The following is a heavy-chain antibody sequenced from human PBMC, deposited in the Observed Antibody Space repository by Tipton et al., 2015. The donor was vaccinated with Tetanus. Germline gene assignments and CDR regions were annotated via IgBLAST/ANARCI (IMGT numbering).Heavy chain of an antibody. CDR2: IHSSGRT. Sequence: TLSLTCTVSGDSITNYYWSWVRQSPARGLEWIGYIHSSGRTNYNPSLKSRVTISLDTPKNKFSLKLSSVTATDTAAYYCASRAWDGYDSPYDYWGQGTLVTVAS. V-gene: IGHV4-59*01. CDR3: ASRAWDGYDSPYDY. D-gene: IGHD5-12*01. J-gene: IGHJ4*02. CDR1: GDSITNYY.